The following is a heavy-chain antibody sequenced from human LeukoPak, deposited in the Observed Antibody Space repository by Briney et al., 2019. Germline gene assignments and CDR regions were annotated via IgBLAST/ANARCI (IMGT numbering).Heavy chain of an antibody. CDR2: IIPIFGTA. Sequence: SVKVSCKASGGTFSSYAISWVRQAPGQGLEWMGGIIPIFGTANYAQKFQGRVTITADESTSTAYMELSSLRSEDTAVYYCARAAVCSGGSCYRGGFDPWGQGTLVTVSS. CDR1: GGTFSSYA. D-gene: IGHD2-15*01. V-gene: IGHV1-69*13. J-gene: IGHJ5*02. CDR3: ARAAVCSGGSCYRGGFDP.